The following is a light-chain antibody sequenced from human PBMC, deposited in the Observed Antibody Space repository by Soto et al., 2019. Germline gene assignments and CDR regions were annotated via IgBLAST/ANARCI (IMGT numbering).Light chain of an antibody. CDR1: SSDVGGYNY. V-gene: IGLV2-8*01. CDR2: EVN. CDR3: SSYAGSSNV. J-gene: IGLJ1*01. Sequence: QSALTRPPSASGSPGQSVAISCTGTSSDVGGYNYVSWYQQHPGKAPKLMIYEVNKRPSGVPDRFSGSKSGNTASLTVSGLQAADAADYYCSSYAGSSNVFGTGTKVT.